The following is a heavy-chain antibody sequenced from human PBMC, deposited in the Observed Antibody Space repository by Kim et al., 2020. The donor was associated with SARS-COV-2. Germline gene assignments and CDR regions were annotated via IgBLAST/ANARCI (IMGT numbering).Heavy chain of an antibody. CDR3: VKGVNLYYHSGMDV. D-gene: IGHD2-2*02. Sequence: GGSLRLSCAASRFTLSSYAMTWVRQAPGKGLAWVSSVSGSTDDTYYAESVKGRFTISRDNAKNTIYLQMNNLRVEDTAVYYCVKGVNLYYHSGMDVCGQG. V-gene: IGHV3-23*01. CDR1: RFTLSSYA. CDR2: VSGSTDDT. J-gene: IGHJ6*02.